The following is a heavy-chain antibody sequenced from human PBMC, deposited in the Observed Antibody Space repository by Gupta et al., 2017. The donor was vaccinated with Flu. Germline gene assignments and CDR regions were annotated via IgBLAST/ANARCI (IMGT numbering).Heavy chain of an antibody. D-gene: IGHD6-19*01. CDR3: ARHTGYSSGWHPYNWFDP. J-gene: IGHJ5*02. CDR1: GGPISSSSYY. V-gene: IGHV4-39*01. Sequence: QLQLQESGPGLVKPSETLSLTCTVSGGPISSSSYYWGWIRQPPGKGLEWLGSIYYSGSTYYNPSLKSRVTISVDTSKNQFSLKLSSVTAADTAVYYCARHTGYSSGWHPYNWFDPWGQGTLVTVSS. CDR2: IYYSGST.